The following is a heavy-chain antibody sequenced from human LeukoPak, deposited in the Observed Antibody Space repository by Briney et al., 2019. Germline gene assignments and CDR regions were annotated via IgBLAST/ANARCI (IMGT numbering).Heavy chain of an antibody. CDR1: GYTFTSYD. Sequence: ASVKVSCKASGYTFTSYDINWVRQATGQGLEWMGWMNPNSGNTGYAQKFQGRVTMTRNTSISTAYMELGSLRSEGTAVYYCAREPRSYYDFWSGYPYYYGMDVWGQGTTVTVSS. CDR2: MNPNSGNT. CDR3: AREPRSYYDFWSGYPYYYGMDV. V-gene: IGHV1-8*01. D-gene: IGHD3-3*01. J-gene: IGHJ6*02.